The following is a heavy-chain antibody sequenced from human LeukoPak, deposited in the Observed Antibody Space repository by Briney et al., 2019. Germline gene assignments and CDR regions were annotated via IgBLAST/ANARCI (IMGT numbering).Heavy chain of an antibody. CDR1: GFTFSNYI. CDR3: ARGPSGYHNT. CDR2: VLEDGSYQ. J-gene: IGHJ4*02. D-gene: IGHD5-12*01. Sequence: PGGSLRLSCAASGFTFSNYIMHWVRQAPGKGLDWVAVVLEDGSYQYYADSVKGRFTISRDNSKNTLFLQMNSLRGEDTAVYYCARGPSGYHNTGGQGTLVTVSS. V-gene: IGHV3-30*04.